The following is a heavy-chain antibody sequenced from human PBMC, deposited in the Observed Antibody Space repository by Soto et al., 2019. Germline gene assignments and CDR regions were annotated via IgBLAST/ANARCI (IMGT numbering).Heavy chain of an antibody. Sequence: QVLLVQSGAEVKKPGSSVKVSCTSSGGPFSSYGISWVRQVPGQGLEWLGGIIPLFGTPSYARNFRDRLTITADESTTTAYMELSSLTSEDAAIYFCARDGTIQMANFDFWGQGTLVTVSS. D-gene: IGHD1-1*01. CDR1: GGPFSSYG. CDR3: ARDGTIQMANFDF. V-gene: IGHV1-69*01. J-gene: IGHJ4*02. CDR2: IIPLFGTP.